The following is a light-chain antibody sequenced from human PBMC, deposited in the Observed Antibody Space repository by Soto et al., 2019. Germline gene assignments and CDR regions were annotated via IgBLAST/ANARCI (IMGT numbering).Light chain of an antibody. J-gene: IGKJ5*01. CDR1: QSVGSY. CDR2: GAA. Sequence: EILLIQSPATLSLSPGEIATLACRASQSVGSYLAWYQHKPGQAPRLLIYGAASRATGIPDRFSGSGSGTEFSLTISRLEPEDFAVYYCQHFGNSQYTFGQGTRLEIK. CDR3: QHFGNSQYT. V-gene: IGKV3-20*01.